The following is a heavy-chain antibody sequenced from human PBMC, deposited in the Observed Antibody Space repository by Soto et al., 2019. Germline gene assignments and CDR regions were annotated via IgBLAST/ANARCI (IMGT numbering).Heavy chain of an antibody. CDR2: IYYSGST. D-gene: IGHD5-18*01. V-gene: IGHV4-39*01. Sequence: QLQLQESGPGLVKPSETLSLTCTVSGGSISSSSYYWGWIRQPPGKGLEWIGNIYYSGSTYYNPSLKSRVNISVDTSKNQFSLMLSSVTAADTAVFYCVRIAYSYPYYYYGMDVWGQGTTVTVSS. CDR3: VRIAYSYPYYYYGMDV. CDR1: GGSISSSSYY. J-gene: IGHJ6*02.